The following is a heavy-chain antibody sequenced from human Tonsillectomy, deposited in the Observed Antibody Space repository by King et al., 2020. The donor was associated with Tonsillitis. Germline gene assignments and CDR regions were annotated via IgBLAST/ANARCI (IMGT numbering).Heavy chain of an antibody. J-gene: IGHJ4*02. D-gene: IGHD4-17*01. CDR3: ARGDSGDYVFDY. V-gene: IGHV4-61*02. CDR2: IYTSGSS. Sequence: QLQESGPGLVKPSQTLSLTCTVSGVSISSANYYWSWIRQSAGKGLEWIGRIYTSGSSNYNPSLKSRVSMSVDTSKNQFSLKLTSVTAADTAVYYCARGDSGDYVFDYWGRGTLVTVSS. CDR1: GVSISSANYY.